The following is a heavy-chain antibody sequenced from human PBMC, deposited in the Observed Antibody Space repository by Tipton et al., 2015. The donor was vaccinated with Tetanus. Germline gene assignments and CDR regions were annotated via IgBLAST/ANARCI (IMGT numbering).Heavy chain of an antibody. CDR3: AREVPAAGHFDS. V-gene: IGHV4-39*07. J-gene: IGHJ4*02. Sequence: TLSLTCAVSGVSIRSSTYFWGWIRQPPGKGLEWIGHIFYTGSSHYNPSFESRVTISVDTSKNQFSLKLSSVTAADTAIYYCAREVPAAGHFDSWGQGTLVTVSS. CDR1: GVSIRSSTYF. D-gene: IGHD2-2*01. CDR2: IFYTGSS.